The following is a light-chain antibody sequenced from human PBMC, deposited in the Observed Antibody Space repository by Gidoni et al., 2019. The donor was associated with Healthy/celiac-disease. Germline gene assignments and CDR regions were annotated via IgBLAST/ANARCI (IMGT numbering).Light chain of an antibody. CDR1: QSVSSY. V-gene: IGKV3-11*01. J-gene: IGKJ4*01. CDR2: DAS. Sequence: EIVLTQSQATLSLSPGERATLSCRASQSVSSYLAWYQQKPGQAPRLLIYDASNRATGIPARFSCSGSGTDFTLTLSSLEPEDFAVYYCQQRSNWPPLTFGGGTKVEIK. CDR3: QQRSNWPPLT.